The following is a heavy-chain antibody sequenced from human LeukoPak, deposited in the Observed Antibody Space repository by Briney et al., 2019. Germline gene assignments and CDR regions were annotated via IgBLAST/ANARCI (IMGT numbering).Heavy chain of an antibody. Sequence: SETLSLTCTVSGGSISSSSYYWGWIRQPAGKGPEWIGTIFYVGDTYYNPSLKSRVTMSVDTSKNQFSLRLRSVSTADTAVYYCARTSGSQYVPTDNWGQGIRVTVSS. J-gene: IGHJ4*02. D-gene: IGHD1-26*01. CDR2: IFYVGDT. CDR1: GGSISSSSYY. CDR3: ARTSGSQYVPTDN. V-gene: IGHV4-39*01.